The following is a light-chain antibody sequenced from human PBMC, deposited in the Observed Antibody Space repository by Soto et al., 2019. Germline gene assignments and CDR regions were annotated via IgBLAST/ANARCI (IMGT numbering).Light chain of an antibody. V-gene: IGKV3-15*01. CDR3: QQYAGSLSWT. Sequence: EIVMTQSPATLSVSPGERATLSCRASQSVSSNLAWYQQKPGQAPRLLIYGASTRATGIPDRFSGSGSGTDFTLTISRLEPEDFAVYYCQQYAGSLSWTFGQGTKVDIK. CDR2: GAS. J-gene: IGKJ1*01. CDR1: QSVSSN.